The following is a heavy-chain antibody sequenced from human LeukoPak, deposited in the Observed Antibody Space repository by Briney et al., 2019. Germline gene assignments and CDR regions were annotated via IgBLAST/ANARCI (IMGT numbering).Heavy chain of an antibody. J-gene: IGHJ5*02. D-gene: IGHD3-10*01. Sequence: GQSLKISCNGSGYSFTSYWIGWVRQMPGKGLEWMGIIYPGDSDTRYSPSFQGQVTISADKSISTAYLQWSSLKASDTAMYYCARFGSGSYYQTKNWFDPWGQGTLVTVSS. CDR1: GYSFTSYW. CDR3: ARFGSGSYYQTKNWFDP. CDR2: IYPGDSDT. V-gene: IGHV5-51*01.